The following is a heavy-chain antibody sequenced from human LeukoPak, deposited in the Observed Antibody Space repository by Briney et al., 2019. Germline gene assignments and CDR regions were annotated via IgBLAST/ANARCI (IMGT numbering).Heavy chain of an antibody. CDR3: AREARCESSGYYFDF. V-gene: IGHV3-11*06. CDR2: ISSSSSYT. Sequence: GGSLRLSCAASGFTFSDYYMSWFRQAPGKGLEWVSYISSSSSYTNYADSVKGRFTISRDNSKNTLYLQMTSLRAEDTAVYYCAREARCESSGYYFDFWGQGTQVTVSS. J-gene: IGHJ4*02. D-gene: IGHD3-22*01. CDR1: GFTFSDYY.